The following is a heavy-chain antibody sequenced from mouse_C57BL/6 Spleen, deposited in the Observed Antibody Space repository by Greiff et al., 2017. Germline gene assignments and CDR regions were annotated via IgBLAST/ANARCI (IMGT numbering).Heavy chain of an antibody. J-gene: IGHJ2*01. CDR1: GFTFSDYG. CDR3: ARGLLKD. V-gene: IGHV5-17*01. D-gene: IGHD1-1*01. Sequence: EVKLVESGGGLVKPGGSLKLSCAASGFTFSDYGMHWVRQAPEKGLEWVAYISSGSSTIYYADTVTGRFTISRDNAKNTLFLQMTSLRSEDTAMYYCARGLLKDWGQGTTLTVSS. CDR2: ISSGSSTI.